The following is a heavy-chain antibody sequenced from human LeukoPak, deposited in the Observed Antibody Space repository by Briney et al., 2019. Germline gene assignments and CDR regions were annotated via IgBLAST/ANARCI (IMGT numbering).Heavy chain of an antibody. CDR3: ARHNLDRWIPYYFDY. D-gene: IGHD4-23*01. V-gene: IGHV4-39*01. CDR1: GGSINSSSYY. CDR2: IYYSGST. J-gene: IGHJ4*02. Sequence: SETLSLTCTVSGGSINSSSYYWGWIRQPPGKGLEWIGSIYYSGSTYYNPSLKSRVTISVDTSKNQFSLKLSSVTAADTAVYYCARHNLDRWIPYYFDYWGQGTLVTVSS.